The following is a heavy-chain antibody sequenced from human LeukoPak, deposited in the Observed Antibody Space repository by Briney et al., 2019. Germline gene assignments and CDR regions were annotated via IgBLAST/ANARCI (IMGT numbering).Heavy chain of an antibody. CDR1: GFTFSNYW. CDR2: IKQDGSEK. Sequence: AGGSLRLSCAASGFTFSNYWLTWVRQAPWQGLEWVANIKQDGSEKHYVDSVKGRFTISRDNAKNSLYLQMNSLRAEDTAVYYCARDRQIAYWGQGTLVTVSS. V-gene: IGHV3-7*01. CDR3: ARDRQIAY. J-gene: IGHJ4*02.